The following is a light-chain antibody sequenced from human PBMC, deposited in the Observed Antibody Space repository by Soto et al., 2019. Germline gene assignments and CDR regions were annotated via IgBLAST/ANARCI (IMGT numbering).Light chain of an antibody. CDR1: QNIYSN. CDR3: QQYHNLWA. CDR2: RAS. Sequence: IPLRQSPATVSVSPGETVTLSCRASQNIYSNLGWYQQRPGQAPRLIIYRASTRATGIPARFSGSGSGTEFTLTINSLQSEDFAVYYCQQYHNLWAFGRGTKVDIK. V-gene: IGKV3-15*01. J-gene: IGKJ1*01.